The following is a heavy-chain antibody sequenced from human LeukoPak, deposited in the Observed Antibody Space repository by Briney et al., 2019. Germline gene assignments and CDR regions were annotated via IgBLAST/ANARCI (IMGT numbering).Heavy chain of an antibody. D-gene: IGHD3-3*01. CDR3: TRDFVF. CDR2: INQDGSVK. CDR1: GFAFSTYW. J-gene: IGHJ4*02. Sequence: PGGSLRLSCAASGFAFSTYWMDWVRQAPGKGLEWVGNINQDGSVKHYVDSVRGQFTISRDNARNSVYLQMNALRVEDTAVYNCTRDFVFWGQGGLVTAS. V-gene: IGHV3-7*01.